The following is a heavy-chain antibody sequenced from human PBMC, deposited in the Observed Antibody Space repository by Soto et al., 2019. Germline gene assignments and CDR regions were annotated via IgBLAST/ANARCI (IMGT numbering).Heavy chain of an antibody. J-gene: IGHJ4*02. Sequence: ASLKVSCKASGYSFPSHGIGWRRQAPGQGLEWMGWITTFNGNTNYAKKFQERVTMTADTSTSTVYMELRSLRYDDTAVYFCATLPPYYFDTSGYFLEDWGQGTLVTVSS. CDR3: ATLPPYYFDTSGYFLED. CDR2: ITTFNGNT. D-gene: IGHD3-22*01. CDR1: GYSFPSHG. V-gene: IGHV1-18*01.